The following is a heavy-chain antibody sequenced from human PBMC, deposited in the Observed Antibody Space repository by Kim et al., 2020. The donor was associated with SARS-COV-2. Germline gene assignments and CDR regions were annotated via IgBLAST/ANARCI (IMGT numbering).Heavy chain of an antibody. J-gene: IGHJ4*02. CDR2: ISYDGSKK. D-gene: IGHD3-9*01. CDR3: AKEWVYDILTGYYYFDY. V-gene: IGHV3-30*18. CDR1: GFTLSSYG. Sequence: GGSLRLSCAASGFTLSSYGMHWVRQAPGKGLEWVAVISYDGSKKYYADSVKGRFTISRDTSKKTLYLQMNSLRAEDTAVYYCAKEWVYDILTGYYYFDYWGQGTMVTVSS.